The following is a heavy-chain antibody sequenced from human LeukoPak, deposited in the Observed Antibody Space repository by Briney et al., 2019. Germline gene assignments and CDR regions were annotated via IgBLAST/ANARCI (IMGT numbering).Heavy chain of an antibody. CDR3: AKDLMRGGVDY. CDR1: GFTFSSYG. D-gene: IGHD3-16*01. V-gene: IGHV3-30*18. Sequence: GGSLRLSCAASGFTFSSYGMHWVRQAPGKGLEWVAVISYDGSNKYYADSVKGRFTISRDNSKNTLYLQMNSLRAEDTAVYYWAKDLMRGGVDYWGQGTLVTVSS. J-gene: IGHJ4*02. CDR2: ISYDGSNK.